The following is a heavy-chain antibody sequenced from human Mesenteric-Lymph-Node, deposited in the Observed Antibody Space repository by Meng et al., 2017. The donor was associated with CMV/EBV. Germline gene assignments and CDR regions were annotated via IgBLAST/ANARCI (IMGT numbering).Heavy chain of an antibody. J-gene: IGHJ4*02. Sequence: GGSLRLSCGASGFTLSSYWMGWVRQGPGKGLEWVAVISNDGSRESYAGSVKGRFTISRDNSKNALYLQMNSLRAEDTAVYYCARDPVPDNLINFDYWGQGTLVTVSS. CDR3: ARDPVPDNLINFDY. CDR1: GFTLSSYW. V-gene: IGHV3-30-3*01. D-gene: IGHD5-24*01. CDR2: ISNDGSRE.